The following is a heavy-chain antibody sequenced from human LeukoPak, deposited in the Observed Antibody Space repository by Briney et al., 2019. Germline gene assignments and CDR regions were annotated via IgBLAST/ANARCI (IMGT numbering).Heavy chain of an antibody. CDR1: GGSFSDYY. V-gene: IGHV4-34*01. CDR3: ARGQSSTLLWSGHYFDY. Sequence: SETLSLTCAVYGGSFSDYYWSWIRQPPGKGLEWIGEINHSGSTNYNPSLKSRVTISVDTSKNQFSLKLSPVTAADTAVYYCARGQSSTLLWSGHYFDYWGQGTLVTVSS. J-gene: IGHJ4*02. CDR2: INHSGST. D-gene: IGHD3-10*02.